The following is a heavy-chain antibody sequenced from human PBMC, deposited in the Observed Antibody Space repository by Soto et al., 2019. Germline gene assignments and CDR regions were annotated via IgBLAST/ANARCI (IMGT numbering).Heavy chain of an antibody. V-gene: IGHV3-7*01. CDR2: IKQDGSEK. J-gene: IGHJ4*02. D-gene: IGHD3-22*01. Sequence: PVGSLSLSCAAAGFTIGYYWMSWVLQAPGKGLEWVADIKQDGSEKYYVDSVKGRFTISRDSAKNSLYLQMNSLRGEDTAVYYCARTIVVVVPDNFDHWGQGNLVTVSS. CDR3: ARTIVVVVPDNFDH. CDR1: GFTIGYYW.